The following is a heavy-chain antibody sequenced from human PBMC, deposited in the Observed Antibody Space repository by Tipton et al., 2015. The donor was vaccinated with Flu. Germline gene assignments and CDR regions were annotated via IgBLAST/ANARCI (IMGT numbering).Heavy chain of an antibody. CDR1: GGTFSSYA. CDR2: IIPIFGTA. V-gene: IGHV1-69*06. D-gene: IGHD3-10*01. CDR3: ARVNYYGSGSYLPFDY. Sequence: QLVQSGAEVKKPGSSVKVSCKASGGTFSSYAISWVRQAPGQGLEWMGGIIPIFGTANYAQKFQGRVTITADKSTSTAYMELSSLRSEDTAVYYCARVNYYGSGSYLPFDYWGQGTLVTVSS. J-gene: IGHJ4*02.